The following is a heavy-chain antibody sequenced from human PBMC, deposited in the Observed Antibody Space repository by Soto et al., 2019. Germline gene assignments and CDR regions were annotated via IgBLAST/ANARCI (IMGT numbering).Heavy chain of an antibody. V-gene: IGHV3-30*18. CDR2: ISYDGSNK. Sequence: QAQLVESGGGVVQPGRSLRLSCAASGFTFSSYGMHWVRQAPGKGLEWVAVISYDGSNKYYADSVKGRFTISRDNSKNTLYLQMNSLRAEDTAVYYCAKDRLLTGDLPVGGNYDWYFDLWGRGTLVTVSS. J-gene: IGHJ2*01. D-gene: IGHD7-27*01. CDR3: AKDRLLTGDLPVGGNYDWYFDL. CDR1: GFTFSSYG.